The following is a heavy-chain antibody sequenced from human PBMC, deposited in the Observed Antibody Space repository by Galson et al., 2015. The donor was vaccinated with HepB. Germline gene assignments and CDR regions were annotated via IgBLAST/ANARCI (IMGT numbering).Heavy chain of an antibody. CDR3: ARDKMVRGVIYYYYGMDV. V-gene: IGHV3-21*01. Sequence: SLRLSCAASGFTFSSYSMNWVRQAPGKGLEWVSSISSSSSYIYYADSVKGRFTISRDNAKNSLYLQMNSLRAEDTAVYYCARDKMVRGVIYYYYGMDVWGQGTTVTVSS. CDR1: GFTFSSYS. CDR2: ISSSSSYI. J-gene: IGHJ6*02. D-gene: IGHD3-10*01.